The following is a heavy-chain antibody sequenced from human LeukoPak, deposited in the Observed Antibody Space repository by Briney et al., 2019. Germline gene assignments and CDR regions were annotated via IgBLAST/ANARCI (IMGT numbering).Heavy chain of an antibody. CDR3: SRANSGYSRAWDDAFDI. Sequence: PGGSLRLSCAASGFTFSRYEMKWVRQAPGKGLEWVSYISSAASTIYYADSVKGRFTISRDNAKNSLYLQMNSLRAEDTAVYFCSRANSGYSRAWDDAFDIWGQGTMVTVSS. CDR1: GFTFSRYE. J-gene: IGHJ3*02. CDR2: ISSAASTI. D-gene: IGHD6-19*01. V-gene: IGHV3-48*03.